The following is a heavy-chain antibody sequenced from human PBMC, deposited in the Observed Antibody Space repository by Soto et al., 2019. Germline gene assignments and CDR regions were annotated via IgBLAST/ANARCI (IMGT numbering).Heavy chain of an antibody. V-gene: IGHV4-30-4*01. J-gene: IGHJ6*02. CDR3: ASYRPLHYYCGMDV. D-gene: IGHD6-6*01. CDR1: GGSISSGDYY. CDR2: IYYSGST. Sequence: ASETLSLTCTVSGGSISSGDYYWSWIRQPPGKGLERIGYIYYSGSTYYNPSLKSRVTISVDTSKNQFSLKLSSVTAADTAVYYCASYRPLHYYCGMDVWGQGTTVTVSS.